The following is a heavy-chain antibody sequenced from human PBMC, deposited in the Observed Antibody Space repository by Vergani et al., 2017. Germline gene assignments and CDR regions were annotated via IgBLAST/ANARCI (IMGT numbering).Heavy chain of an antibody. CDR1: GFTFDDYA. V-gene: IGHV3-9*01. CDR3: AKGVLLWFGELFNGMDV. Sequence: EVQLVESGGGLVQPGRSLRLSCAASGFTFDDYAMHWVRPAPGKGLEWVSGISWNSGSIGYADSVKGRFTISRDNSKNTLYLQMNSLRAEDTAVYYCAKGVLLWFGELFNGMDVWGQGTTVTVSS. CDR2: ISWNSGSI. J-gene: IGHJ6*02. D-gene: IGHD3-10*01.